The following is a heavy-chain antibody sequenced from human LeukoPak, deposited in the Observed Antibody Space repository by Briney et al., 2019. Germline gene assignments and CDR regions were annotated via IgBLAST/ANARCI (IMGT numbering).Heavy chain of an antibody. CDR3: ARDEVGYCSGGSCYGDFDY. CDR1: GFTFSNYD. D-gene: IGHD2-15*01. CDR2: IGTAGDT. J-gene: IGHJ4*02. V-gene: IGHV3-13*01. Sequence: PGGSLRLSCAASGFTFSNYDMHWVRQATGKGLEWVSAIGTAGDTYYPGSVKGRFTISREDAKNSLYLQMNSLRAGDTAVYYCARDEVGYCSGGSCYGDFDYWGQGTLVTVSS.